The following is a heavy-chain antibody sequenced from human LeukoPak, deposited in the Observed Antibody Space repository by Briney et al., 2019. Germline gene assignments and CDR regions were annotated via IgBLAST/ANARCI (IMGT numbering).Heavy chain of an antibody. Sequence: SETLSLTCTVSGYSISSGYYWGWIRQPPGKGLEWSGSIYHSGSTYYNPSLKSRVTISVDTSKNQFSLKLSSVTAADTAVYYCAREPYGSGSYYNLFDYWGQGTLVTVSS. V-gene: IGHV4-38-2*02. CDR2: IYHSGST. CDR1: GYSISSGYY. D-gene: IGHD3-10*01. J-gene: IGHJ4*02. CDR3: AREPYGSGSYYNLFDY.